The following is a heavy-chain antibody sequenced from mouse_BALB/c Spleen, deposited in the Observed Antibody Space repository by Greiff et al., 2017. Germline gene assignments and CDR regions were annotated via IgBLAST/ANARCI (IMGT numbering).Heavy chain of an antibody. V-gene: IGHV5-4*02. CDR3: ARGEVGRDYYAMDY. J-gene: IGHJ4*01. CDR1: GFTFSDYY. CDR2: ISDGGSYT. D-gene: IGHD4-1*01. Sequence: VHVKQSGGGLVKPGGSLKLSCAASGFTFSDYYMYWVRQTPEKRLEWVATISDGGSYTYYPDSVKGRFTISRDNAKNNLYLQMSSLKSEDTAMYYCARGEVGRDYYAMDYWGQGTSVTVSS.